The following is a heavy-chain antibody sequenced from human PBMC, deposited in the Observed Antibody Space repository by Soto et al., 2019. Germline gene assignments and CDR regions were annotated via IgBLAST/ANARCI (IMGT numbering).Heavy chain of an antibody. CDR2: INPNSGNT. V-gene: IGHV1-8*01. D-gene: IGHD4-17*01. J-gene: IGHJ5*02. CDR3: ARVRATVTRAYWFDP. CDR1: GYTFTSYN. Sequence: QVQLVQSGAEVKKPGASVKVSCKASGYTFTSYNINWVRQATGQGLEWMGWINPNSGNTGYAQKFQGRVTMTRNTSISTAYMELSSLRSEDTAVYYCARVRATVTRAYWFDPWGQGTLVTVSS.